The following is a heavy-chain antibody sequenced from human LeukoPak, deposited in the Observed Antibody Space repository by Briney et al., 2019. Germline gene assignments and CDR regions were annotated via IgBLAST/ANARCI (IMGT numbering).Heavy chain of an antibody. CDR2: INHSGST. CDR3: ARGVHYGLPYSWFDP. Sequence: SETLSLTCAVYGGSFSGYYWSWIRQPPGKGLEWIGEINHSGSTNYNPSLKSRVTISVDTSKNQFSLKLSSVTAADTAVYYCARGVHYGLPYSWFDPWGQGTLVTVSS. CDR1: GGSFSGYY. V-gene: IGHV4-34*01. J-gene: IGHJ5*02. D-gene: IGHD4-17*01.